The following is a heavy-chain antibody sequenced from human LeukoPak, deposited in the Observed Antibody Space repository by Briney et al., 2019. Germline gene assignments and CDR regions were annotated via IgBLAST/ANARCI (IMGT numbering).Heavy chain of an antibody. Sequence: GGSLRLSCAASGFTFSTYGMNWVRQAPGKGLEWVSGIRGSGDTTYYADSVKGRFTISRDNSKNTLYLQMNSLRAEDTAVYYCAKFGYWGQGTLVTVSS. CDR3: AKFGY. D-gene: IGHD3-10*01. V-gene: IGHV3-23*01. CDR1: GFTFSTYG. J-gene: IGHJ4*02. CDR2: IRGSGDTT.